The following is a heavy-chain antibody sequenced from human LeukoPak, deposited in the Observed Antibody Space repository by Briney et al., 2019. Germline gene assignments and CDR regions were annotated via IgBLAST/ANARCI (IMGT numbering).Heavy chain of an antibody. V-gene: IGHV4-34*01. CDR1: GGSFSGYY. Sequence: SETLSLTCAVYGGSFSGYYWSWIRQPPGKGLEWIGEINHSGSTNYNPSLKSRVTISVDTSKNQFSLKLSSVTAADTAVYYCAAGSTELYYFDYWGQGTLVTVSS. CDR2: INHSGST. CDR3: AAGSTELYYFDY. J-gene: IGHJ4*02. D-gene: IGHD3-10*01.